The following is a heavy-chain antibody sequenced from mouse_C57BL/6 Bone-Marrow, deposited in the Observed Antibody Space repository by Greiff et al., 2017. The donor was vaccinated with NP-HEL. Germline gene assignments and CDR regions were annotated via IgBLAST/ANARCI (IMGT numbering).Heavy chain of an antibody. CDR3: ARCAYYSKRAWFAY. Sequence: QVQLQQPGAELVKPGASVKLSCKASGYTFTSYWMHWVKQRPGQGLEWIGMIHPNSGSTNYNEKFKSKATLTVDKSSSTAYMQLSSLTSEDSAVYYGARCAYYSKRAWFAYWGQGTLVTVSA. J-gene: IGHJ3*01. D-gene: IGHD2-5*01. CDR1: GYTFTSYW. V-gene: IGHV1-64*01. CDR2: IHPNSGST.